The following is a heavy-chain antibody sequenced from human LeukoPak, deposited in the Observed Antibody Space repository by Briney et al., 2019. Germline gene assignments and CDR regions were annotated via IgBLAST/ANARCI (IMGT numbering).Heavy chain of an antibody. CDR2: IYYSGST. CDR1: GGSISSYY. Sequence: SETLSLTCTVSGGSISSYYWSWIRQPPGKGLEWIGYIYYSGSTNYNPSLKSRVTISVDTSKNQFSLKLSSVTAADTAVYYCARAYYGSGSYNWFDPWGQGTLVTVSS. V-gene: IGHV4-59*01. J-gene: IGHJ5*02. CDR3: ARAYYGSGSYNWFDP. D-gene: IGHD3-10*01.